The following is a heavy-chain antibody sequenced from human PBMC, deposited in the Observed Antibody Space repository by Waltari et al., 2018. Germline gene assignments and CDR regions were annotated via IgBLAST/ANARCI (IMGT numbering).Heavy chain of an antibody. J-gene: IGHJ6*04. CDR1: GYTFTGYY. D-gene: IGHD3-10*01. CDR2: INPNSGGT. V-gene: IGHV1-2*06. Sequence: QVQLVQSGAEVKKPGASVKVSCKASGYTFTGYYMHWVRQAPGQGLEWMGRINPNSGGTNYAQKFQGRVTMTRDTSISTAYMELSSLRSEDTAVYYCATWYYGSGRMDVWGKGTTVTVSS. CDR3: ATWYYGSGRMDV.